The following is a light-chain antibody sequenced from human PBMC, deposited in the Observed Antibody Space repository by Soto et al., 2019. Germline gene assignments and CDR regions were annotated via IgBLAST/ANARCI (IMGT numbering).Light chain of an antibody. V-gene: IGKV3-11*01. CDR1: QSVGSY. J-gene: IGKJ5*01. CDR3: QQRSSNWPPVT. CDR2: DAS. Sequence: EIVLTQSPATLSLSPGERATLSCRASQSVGSYLAWYQQKPGQAPRLLIYDASNRATGIPARFSGSGSGTDFTLTISSLEPEDFAVYYCQQRSSNWPPVTFGQGTRLEIK.